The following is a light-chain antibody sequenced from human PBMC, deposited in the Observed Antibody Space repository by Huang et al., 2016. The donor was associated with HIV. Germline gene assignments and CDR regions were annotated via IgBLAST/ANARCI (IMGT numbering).Light chain of an antibody. Sequence: EIVMTQSPATLSVSPGERATLSCRASQSVNSNLAWYQQKPGQAPRLLIDGASSRATGVPARFTGTGSGTVFTLTISSLQSEDFAVYYCQHYNNWPWYTFGQGTKVEIK. J-gene: IGKJ2*01. CDR3: QHYNNWPWYT. CDR1: QSVNSN. V-gene: IGKV3-15*01. CDR2: GAS.